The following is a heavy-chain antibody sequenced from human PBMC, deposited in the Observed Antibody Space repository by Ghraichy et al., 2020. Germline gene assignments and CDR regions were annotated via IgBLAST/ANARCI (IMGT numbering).Heavy chain of an antibody. J-gene: IGHJ6*02. CDR3: ARGWVTTPYYYYGMDV. D-gene: IGHD4-17*01. Sequence: GGSLRLSCAASGFTFSSYGMHWVRQAPGKGLEWVAVIWYDGSNKYYADSVKGRFTISRDNSKNTLYLQMNSLRAEDTAVYYCARGWVTTPYYYYGMDVWGQGTTVTVSS. CDR1: GFTFSSYG. V-gene: IGHV3-33*01. CDR2: IWYDGSNK.